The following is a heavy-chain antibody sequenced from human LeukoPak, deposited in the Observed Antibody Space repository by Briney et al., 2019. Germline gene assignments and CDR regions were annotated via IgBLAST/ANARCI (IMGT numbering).Heavy chain of an antibody. CDR1: GFTFSTYS. CDR3: ARDPGRSGGSCYSDY. V-gene: IGHV3-21*01. J-gene: IGHJ4*02. CDR2: ISGSNTYI. D-gene: IGHD2-15*01. Sequence: GGSLSLSFAASGFTFSTYSMDWVRPAPGKGLEWVSSISGSNTYIYYADSVKGRFTISRDNAKNSLYLQMNSLRAEDTAVYYCARDPGRSGGSCYSDYWGQGTLVTVSS.